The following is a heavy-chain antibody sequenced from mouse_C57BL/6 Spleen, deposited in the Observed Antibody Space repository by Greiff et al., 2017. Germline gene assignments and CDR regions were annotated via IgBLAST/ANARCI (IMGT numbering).Heavy chain of an antibody. CDR3: AREGDYYGRDYFDY. CDR1: GYSITSGYY. J-gene: IGHJ2*01. D-gene: IGHD1-1*01. CDR2: ISYDGSN. V-gene: IGHV3-6*01. Sequence: EVQLVESGPGLVKPSQSLSLTCSVTGYSITSGYYWNWIRQFPGNKLEWMGYISYDGSNNYNPSLKNRISITRDTSKNQFFLKLNSVTTEDTATYYCAREGDYYGRDYFDYWGQGTTLTVSS.